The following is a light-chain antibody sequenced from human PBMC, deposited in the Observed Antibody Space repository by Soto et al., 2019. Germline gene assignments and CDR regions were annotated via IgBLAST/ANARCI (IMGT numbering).Light chain of an antibody. CDR2: AAS. V-gene: IGKV1-8*01. CDR3: QHYNSYSEA. Sequence: ALQMTQSPSSLSASTGDRVTITCRASQGISSYLAWYQQKPGKAPKLLIYAASTLQSGVPSRFSGSGSGTEFTLTISSLQPDDFATYYCQHYNSYSEAFGQGTKVDIK. CDR1: QGISSY. J-gene: IGKJ1*01.